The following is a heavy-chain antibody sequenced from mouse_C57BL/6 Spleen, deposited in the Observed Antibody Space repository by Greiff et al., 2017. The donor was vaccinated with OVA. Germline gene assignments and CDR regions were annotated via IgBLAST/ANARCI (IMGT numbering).Heavy chain of an antibody. J-gene: IGHJ1*03. Sequence: QVQLKESGPGLVQPSQSLSITCTVSGFSLTSYGVHWVRQSPGKGLEWLGVIWRGGSTDYNAAFMSRLSITKDNSKSQVFFKMNSLQADDTAIYYCAKEVITTSWYFDVWGTGTTVTVSS. CDR2: IWRGGST. CDR1: GFSLTSYG. D-gene: IGHD1-1*01. CDR3: AKEVITTSWYFDV. V-gene: IGHV2-5*01.